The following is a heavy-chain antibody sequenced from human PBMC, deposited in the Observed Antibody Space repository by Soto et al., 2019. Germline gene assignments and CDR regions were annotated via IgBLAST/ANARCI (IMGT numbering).Heavy chain of an antibody. V-gene: IGHV4-59*01. Sequence: PSETLSLTCTVSSGSISSYYWSWIRQPPGKGLEWIGYIYYSGSTNYNPSLKSRVTISVDTSKNQFSLKLSSVTAADTAVYYCARDRAYYDFWSGYSTYYYYGMDVWGQGTTVTVSS. J-gene: IGHJ6*02. CDR2: IYYSGST. CDR1: SGSISSYY. CDR3: ARDRAYYDFWSGYSTYYYYGMDV. D-gene: IGHD3-3*01.